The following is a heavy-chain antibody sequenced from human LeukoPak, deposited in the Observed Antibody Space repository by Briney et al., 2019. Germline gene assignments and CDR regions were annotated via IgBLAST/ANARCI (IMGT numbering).Heavy chain of an antibody. Sequence: GGSLRLSCAASGFTFSSYSMNWVRQAPGKGLEWVPYISSSSSTIYCADSVKGRFTISRDNAKNSLYLQMNSLRAEDTAVYYCAGGATIPYWGQGTLVTVSS. CDR1: GFTFSSYS. V-gene: IGHV3-48*01. D-gene: IGHD5-12*01. CDR2: ISSSSSTI. J-gene: IGHJ4*02. CDR3: AGGATIPY.